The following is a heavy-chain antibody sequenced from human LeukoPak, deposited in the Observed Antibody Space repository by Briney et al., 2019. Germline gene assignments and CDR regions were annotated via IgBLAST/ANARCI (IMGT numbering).Heavy chain of an antibody. D-gene: IGHD6-19*01. Sequence: AGTLRLSCAASGFTISSYSRGWVRQAPGKGLEWVSAISGSGGSTYYPYSVKGLFTIATDTSKNSLHLQMTGTTAEAAAVYYCANSHRGGWYFWTYGAQGTLVTVPS. V-gene: IGHV3-23*01. CDR3: ANSHRGGWYFWTY. CDR1: GFTISSYS. CDR2: ISGSGGST. J-gene: IGHJ4*02.